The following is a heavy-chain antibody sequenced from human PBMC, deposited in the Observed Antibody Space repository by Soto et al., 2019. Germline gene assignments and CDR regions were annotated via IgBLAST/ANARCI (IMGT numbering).Heavy chain of an antibody. CDR2: ISGGGGST. CDR3: AKGPEYDILTGCDY. CDR1: GFTFSLSA. J-gene: IGHJ4*02. Sequence: EVQLLESGGGFVQLGESLRLSCVASGFTFSLSAMSWVRQAPGRGLEWVSSISGGGGSTEYTDSVKGRFTISRDNSKDTVHLQMNSLRAEDTAVYYCAKGPEYDILTGCDYWGQGALVTVSS. D-gene: IGHD3-9*01. V-gene: IGHV3-23*01.